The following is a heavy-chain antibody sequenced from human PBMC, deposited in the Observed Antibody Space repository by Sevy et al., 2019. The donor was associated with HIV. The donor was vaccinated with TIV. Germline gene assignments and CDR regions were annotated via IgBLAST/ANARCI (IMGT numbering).Heavy chain of an antibody. CDR2: MSSNENNK. Sequence: GGSLRLSCAASGFAFSTFPFHWVRQAPGKGLDYVAFMSSNENNKYYVDSVKGRFTISRDISKKLVYLQMNSLQPEDTAVYYCATHWAIDYWGQGTLVTVSS. J-gene: IGHJ4*02. CDR1: GFAFSTFP. V-gene: IGHV3-30-3*01. D-gene: IGHD3-16*01. CDR3: ATHWAIDY.